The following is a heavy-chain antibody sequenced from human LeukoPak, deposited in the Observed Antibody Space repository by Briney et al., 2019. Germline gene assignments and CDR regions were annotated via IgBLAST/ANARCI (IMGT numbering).Heavy chain of an antibody. Sequence: GESLKISCKGSGYSFTSYWIGWARQMPGKGLEWMGIIYPGDSDTRYSPSFQGQVTISADKSISTAYLQWSSLKASDTAMYYCARRYYYDSSGYGFDPWGQGTLVTVSS. CDR3: ARRYYYDSSGYGFDP. J-gene: IGHJ5*02. CDR1: GYSFTSYW. V-gene: IGHV5-51*01. D-gene: IGHD3-22*01. CDR2: IYPGDSDT.